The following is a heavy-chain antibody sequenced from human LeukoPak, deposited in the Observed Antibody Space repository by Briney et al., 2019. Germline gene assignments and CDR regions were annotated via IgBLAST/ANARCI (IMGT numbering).Heavy chain of an antibody. CDR2: ISGTGGDT. V-gene: IGHV3-23*01. CDR1: GFTFSTYA. Sequence: GGSLRLSCAASGFTFSTYAMSWVRQAPGKGLEWVSVISGTGGDTYYADSVKGRFTISRDNSKNTLFLQMNSLRAEDTAIYYCAKDKAQLLYRAPNWFDPWGQETLVTVSS. J-gene: IGHJ5*02. D-gene: IGHD2-2*02. CDR3: AKDKAQLLYRAPNWFDP.